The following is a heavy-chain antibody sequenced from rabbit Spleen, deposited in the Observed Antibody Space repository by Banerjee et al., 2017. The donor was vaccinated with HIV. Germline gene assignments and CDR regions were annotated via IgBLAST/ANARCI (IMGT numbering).Heavy chain of an antibody. CDR3: ARDLTGVIGWNFKL. CDR2: INTATGKP. V-gene: IGHV1S40*01. D-gene: IGHD1-1*01. CDR1: GFSFSSNDY. J-gene: IGHJ4*01. Sequence: QSLEESGGGVGKPGASMTLTCKASGFSFSSNDYFCWVRQAPGKGLEWIACINTATGKPVYATWAKGRFTISTTSSTTVTLQMTSLTAADTATYFCARDLTGVIGWNFKLWGPGTLVTVS.